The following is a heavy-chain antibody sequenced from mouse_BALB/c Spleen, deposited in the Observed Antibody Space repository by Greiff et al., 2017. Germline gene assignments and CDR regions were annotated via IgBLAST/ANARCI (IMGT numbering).Heavy chain of an antibody. V-gene: IGHV7-3*02. CDR1: WFTFTDYY. CDR3: VSDGYYCDY. J-gene: IGHJ2*01. Sequence: DVMLVESGGGLVPPGGSLRLSCATSWFTFTDYYMSWVRQPPGKALEWLGFIRHKANGDTTEYSASVKGRFTISRDNSQSILYLQMNTLRAEDSATYYCVSDGYYCDYWGQGTTLTGAS. CDR2: IRHKANGDTT.